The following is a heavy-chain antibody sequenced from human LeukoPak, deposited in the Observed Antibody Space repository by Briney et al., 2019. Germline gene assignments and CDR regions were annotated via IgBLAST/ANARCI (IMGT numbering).Heavy chain of an antibody. V-gene: IGHV3-66*02. Sequence: GGSLRLSCAASGFTVSSSYMTWVRQAPGTGLEWASIIYSGGSTYYADSVKGRFTISRDSSKDTLYLQMNTLRPEDTAVYYCAGSRSSGGFDYWGQGTLVTVSS. CDR2: IYSGGST. J-gene: IGHJ4*02. CDR3: AGSRSSGGFDY. D-gene: IGHD6-6*01. CDR1: GFTVSSSY.